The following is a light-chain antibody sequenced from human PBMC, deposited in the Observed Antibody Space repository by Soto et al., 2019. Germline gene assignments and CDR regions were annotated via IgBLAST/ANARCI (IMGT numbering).Light chain of an antibody. Sequence: EIVLTQSPGTLSLSPGERATLSCRASQSVSSSYLAWYQQKPGQAPRLLFYGASNRATGIPDRFSGSGSGTDFTLTISRLEPEDFAVYYCQQYGSSPPWTFGQGIKVEIK. J-gene: IGKJ1*01. CDR1: QSVSSSY. CDR2: GAS. CDR3: QQYGSSPPWT. V-gene: IGKV3-20*01.